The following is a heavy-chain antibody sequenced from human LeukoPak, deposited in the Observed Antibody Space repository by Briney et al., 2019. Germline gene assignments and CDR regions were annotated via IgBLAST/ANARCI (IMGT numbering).Heavy chain of an antibody. V-gene: IGHV1-18*01. CDR3: ARNYYDSSGYFNFDY. CDR2: MSAYNGNT. Sequence: SVKVSCKVSGYTFTSYGISWVRQAPGQGLERMGWMSAYNGNTNYAQRLQGKVAMTTDPSTSTAYMWLRSLKSDDTAVYYCARNYYDSSGYFNFDYWGQGTLVTVSS. CDR1: GYTFTSYG. D-gene: IGHD3-22*01. J-gene: IGHJ4*02.